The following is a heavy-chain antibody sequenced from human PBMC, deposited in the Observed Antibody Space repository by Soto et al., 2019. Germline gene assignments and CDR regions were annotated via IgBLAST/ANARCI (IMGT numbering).Heavy chain of an antibody. J-gene: IGHJ5*02. V-gene: IGHV1-8*01. D-gene: IGHD3-16*02. Sequence: QVQLVQSGAEVKKPVASVKVSCKASGYTFTSYDINWVRQATGQGLEWMGWMNPNSGNTGYAQKFQGRVTMTRNTSISTAYMELSSLRSEDTAVYYCARVLYDYIWGSYRHNWFDPWGQGTLVTVSS. CDR3: ARVLYDYIWGSYRHNWFDP. CDR1: GYTFTSYD. CDR2: MNPNSGNT.